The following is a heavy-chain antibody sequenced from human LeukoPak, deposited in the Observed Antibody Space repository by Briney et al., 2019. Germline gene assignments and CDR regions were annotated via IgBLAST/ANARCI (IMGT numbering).Heavy chain of an antibody. Sequence: GGSLRLSCTASGFTFGDYAMSWVRQAPGKGLEWVGFIRSKAYGGTTEYAASVKGRFTISRDDSKSIAYLQMNSLKTEDTAVYYCTRVQLPHYYYYYYMDVWGKRTTVTVSS. CDR2: IRSKAYGGTT. D-gene: IGHD2-2*01. J-gene: IGHJ6*03. CDR1: GFTFGDYA. V-gene: IGHV3-49*04. CDR3: TRVQLPHYYYYYYMDV.